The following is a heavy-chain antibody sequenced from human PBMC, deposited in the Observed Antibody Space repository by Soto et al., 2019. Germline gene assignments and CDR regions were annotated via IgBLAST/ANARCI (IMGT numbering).Heavy chain of an antibody. CDR2: ISGGGTSP. CDR3: AKSGIVATMRTFSWFDS. Sequence: GGSLRLSCAASGVTFSNYGMNWVRPAPGKGLEWVSAISGGGTSPHYADSVKGRFTISRDNSKNTLYLQMNSLRADDTALYYCAKSGIVATMRTFSWFDSWGQGTLVTVSS. D-gene: IGHD2-2*01. CDR1: GVTFSNYG. V-gene: IGHV3-23*01. J-gene: IGHJ5*01.